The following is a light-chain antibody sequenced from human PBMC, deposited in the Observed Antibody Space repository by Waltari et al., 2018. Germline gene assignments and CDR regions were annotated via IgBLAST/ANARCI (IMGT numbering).Light chain of an antibody. CDR1: PGISNY. Sequence: IQMTPSPSAMSASVADRVPITCRASPGISNYLAWFQQKPGKVPQRLIYAASSLQSGVPSRVSGSESETEFTLTSSSLQPEDLATYYCLQHNSYPCTFGQGTKLEIK. CDR2: AAS. CDR3: LQHNSYPCT. J-gene: IGKJ2*02. V-gene: IGKV1-17*03.